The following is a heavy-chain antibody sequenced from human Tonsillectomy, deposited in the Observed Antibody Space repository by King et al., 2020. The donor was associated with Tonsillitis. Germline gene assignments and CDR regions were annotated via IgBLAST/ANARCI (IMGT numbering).Heavy chain of an antibody. CDR3: AKGWVEMDA. D-gene: IGHD5-24*01. J-gene: IGHJ4*02. Sequence: VQLVESGGGLVQPGESLRLSCAASGFTFSSCTMTWVRQAPGMRLEWVSAISGSAGGTYYADSVKGRFTISRDNSKNTLYLQMNSLRAEDTAVYYCAKGWVEMDAWGQGTLVTVSS. V-gene: IGHV3-23*04. CDR1: GFTFSSCT. CDR2: ISGSAGGT.